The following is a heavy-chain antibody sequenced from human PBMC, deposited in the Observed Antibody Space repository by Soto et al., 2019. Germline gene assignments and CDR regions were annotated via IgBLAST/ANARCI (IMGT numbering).Heavy chain of an antibody. D-gene: IGHD2-15*01. CDR1: GGSISSSNW. CDR3: ARDRCSGGSCYSGREWRYFDY. Sequence: QVQLQESGPGLVKPSGTLSLTCAVSGGSISSSNWWSWVRQPPGKGLEWIGGIYHSGSTNYNPSLKSRATLSVDKSKSLFSLKLSSVAGADTAVYYCARDRCSGGSCYSGREWRYFDYWGQGTLVTVSS. CDR2: IYHSGST. J-gene: IGHJ4*02. V-gene: IGHV4-4*02.